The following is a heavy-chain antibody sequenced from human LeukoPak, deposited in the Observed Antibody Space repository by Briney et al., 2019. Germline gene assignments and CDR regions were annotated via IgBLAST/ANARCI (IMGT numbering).Heavy chain of an antibody. D-gene: IGHD6-6*01. J-gene: IGHJ4*02. CDR3: ARQIAARPPYFDY. CDR1: GFTFDDYA. V-gene: IGHV4-59*01. CDR2: IYYSGST. Sequence: GSLRLSCAASGFTFDDYAMHWVRQPPGKGLEWIGYIYYSGSTNYNPSLKSRVTISVDTSKNQFSLKLSSVTAADTAVYYCARQIAARPPYFDYWGQGTLVTVSS.